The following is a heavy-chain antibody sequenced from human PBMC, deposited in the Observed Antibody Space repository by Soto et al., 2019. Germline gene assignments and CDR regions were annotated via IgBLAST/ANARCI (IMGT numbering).Heavy chain of an antibody. D-gene: IGHD2-21*01. CDR3: ARVSPSICGGGNCYRLDSNFDS. J-gene: IGHJ5*01. CDR2: IIPLFGTP. Sequence: QVQLVQSGAEVKKPGSSLKVSSKTSGVTFSTSGISWVRQGAGQGLEWMGGIIPLFGTPKYARKFQGRVSITADDSATTTYLELSGLSSDDTAIYYGARVSPSICGGGNCYRLDSNFDSCGRGSQVVVSS. V-gene: IGHV1-69*01. CDR1: GVTFSTSG.